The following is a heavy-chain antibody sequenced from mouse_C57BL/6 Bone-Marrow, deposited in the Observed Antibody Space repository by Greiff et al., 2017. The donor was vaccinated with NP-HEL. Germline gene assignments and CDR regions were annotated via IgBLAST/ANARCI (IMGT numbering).Heavy chain of an antibody. CDR2: ISDGGSYT. V-gene: IGHV5-4*01. CDR1: GFTFSSYA. J-gene: IGHJ4*01. Sequence: DVHLVESGGGLVKPGGSLKLSCAASGFTFSSYAMSWVRKTPEKRLEWVATISDGGSYTYYPDNVKGRFTISRDNAKNNLYLQMSHLKSEDTAMYYCAFYPHYWGQGTSVTVSS. D-gene: IGHD2-1*01. CDR3: AFYPHY.